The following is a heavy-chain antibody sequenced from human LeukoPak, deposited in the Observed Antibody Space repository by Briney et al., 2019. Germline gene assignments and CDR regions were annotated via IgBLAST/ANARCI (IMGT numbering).Heavy chain of an antibody. Sequence: GGSLRLSCKAPGFTFSSYAIHWIGQAPGKGLEWLALVWHDGSNRYYADSVKGRFTISRDNSKNTVYLQMNSLRAEDTAVYYCARELFGSGSCPDYWGQGTLVTVSS. CDR3: ARELFGSGSCPDY. CDR1: GFTFSSYA. CDR2: VWHDGSNR. J-gene: IGHJ4*02. D-gene: IGHD3-10*01. V-gene: IGHV3-33*01.